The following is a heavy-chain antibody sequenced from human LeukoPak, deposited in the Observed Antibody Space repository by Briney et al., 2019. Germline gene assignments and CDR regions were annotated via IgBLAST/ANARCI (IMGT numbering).Heavy chain of an antibody. Sequence: SVKVSCKASGGTFSSYAISWVRQAPGQGLEWMGGIIPIFGTANYAQKFQGRVTITADESTSTAYMELSSLRSEDTAVYYCARTGGVVAAIGGGSYGMDVWGQGTTVTVSS. J-gene: IGHJ6*02. CDR2: IIPIFGTA. V-gene: IGHV1-69*01. CDR3: ARTGGVVAAIGGGSYGMDV. CDR1: GGTFSSYA. D-gene: IGHD2-15*01.